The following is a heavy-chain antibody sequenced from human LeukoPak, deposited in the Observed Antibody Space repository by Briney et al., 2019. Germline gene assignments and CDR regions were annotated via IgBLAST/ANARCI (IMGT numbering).Heavy chain of an antibody. Sequence: GGSLRLSCAASGFTFSSYAMHWVRQAPGKGLEWVAVISYDGSNKYYADSVKGRFTTSRDNSKNTLYLQMNSLRAEDTAVYYCAKTRWADYGDYYYWGQGTLVTVSS. CDR1: GFTFSSYA. J-gene: IGHJ4*02. CDR3: AKTRWADYGDYYY. V-gene: IGHV3-30-3*02. D-gene: IGHD4-17*01. CDR2: ISYDGSNK.